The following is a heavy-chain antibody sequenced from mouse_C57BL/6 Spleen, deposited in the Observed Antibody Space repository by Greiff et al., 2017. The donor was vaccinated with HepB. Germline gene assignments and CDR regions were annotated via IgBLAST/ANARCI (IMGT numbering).Heavy chain of an antibody. Sequence: EVKLVESGGGLVKPGGSLKLSCAASGFTFSSYAMSWVRQTPEKRLEWVATISDGGSYTYYPDNVKGRFTISRDNAKNNLYLQMSHLKSEDTAMYYCARDSRAYYGYDYFDYWGQGTTLTVSS. CDR3: ARDSRAYYGYDYFDY. CDR1: GFTFSSYA. CDR2: ISDGGSYT. D-gene: IGHD2-9*01. V-gene: IGHV5-4*01. J-gene: IGHJ2*01.